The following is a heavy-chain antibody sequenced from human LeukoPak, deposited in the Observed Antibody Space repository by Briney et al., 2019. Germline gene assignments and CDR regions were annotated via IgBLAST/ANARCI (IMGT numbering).Heavy chain of an antibody. CDR2: IYWDDDK. CDR1: GFSLSTSGVG. Sequence: SGPTLVNPTQTLTLTCTFSGFSLSTSGVGVGWIRQPPGKALEWLALIYWDDDKRYSPSLKSRLTITKDTSKNQVVLTMTNMDPVDTATYYCAHNHEPPPRRSGYWGLAVSIGVAFDIWGQGTMVTVSS. J-gene: IGHJ3*02. V-gene: IGHV2-5*02. D-gene: IGHD3-22*01. CDR3: AHNHEPPPRRSGYWGLAVSIGVAFDI.